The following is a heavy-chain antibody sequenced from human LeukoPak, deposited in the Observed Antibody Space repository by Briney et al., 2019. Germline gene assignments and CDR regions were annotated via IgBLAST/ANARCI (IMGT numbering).Heavy chain of an antibody. D-gene: IGHD4-23*01. CDR2: ISASGADT. CDR1: GFIFAKYA. Sequence: GGSLRLSCTTSGFIFAKYAMAWVRQSPGKGLEWVSTISASGADTYYADSVRGRFTISRDNSRNALYLQLSRLRVDDTAFYYCPKPLLTPGNWGPGTLVTVSS. CDR3: PKPLLTPGN. J-gene: IGHJ4*02. V-gene: IGHV3-23*01.